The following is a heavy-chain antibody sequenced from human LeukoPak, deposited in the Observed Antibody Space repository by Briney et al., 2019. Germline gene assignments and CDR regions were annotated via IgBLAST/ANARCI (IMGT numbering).Heavy chain of an antibody. CDR2: IKQDGSEK. D-gene: IGHD4-17*01. J-gene: IGHJ4*02. CDR3: ARDDTVTTRVGFID. Sequence: GGSLRLSCAASGFTFSSYSMNWVRQAPGKGVEWVANIKQDGSEKYYVDSVKGRFTISRDNAKNSLYLQMNSLRAEDTAVYYCARDDTVTTRVGFIDWGQGTLVTVSS. CDR1: GFTFSSYS. V-gene: IGHV3-7*01.